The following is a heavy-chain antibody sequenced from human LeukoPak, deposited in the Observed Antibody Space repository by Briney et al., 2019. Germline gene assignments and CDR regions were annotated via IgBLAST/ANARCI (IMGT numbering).Heavy chain of an antibody. CDR3: ARASLPPKGPFDY. D-gene: IGHD2-15*01. V-gene: IGHV4-30-2*01. CDR1: GGSISGGGYS. Sequence: PSETLSLTCAVSGGSISGGGYSWSWFRHPPGKGLEWIGYIYHSGSTYYNPSLKSRVTISVDRSKNQFSLKLSSVTAADTAVYYCARASLPPKGPFDYWGQGTLVTVSS. CDR2: IYHSGST. J-gene: IGHJ4*02.